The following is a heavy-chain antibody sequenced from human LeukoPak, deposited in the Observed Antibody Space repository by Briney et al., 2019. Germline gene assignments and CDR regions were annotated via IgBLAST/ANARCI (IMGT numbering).Heavy chain of an antibody. V-gene: IGHV4-61*02. CDR1: GGSISSGSDY. CDR3: ARLNSGSYWGGFDY. CDR2: ISATGST. J-gene: IGHJ4*02. Sequence: TLSLTCTVSGGSISSGSDYWSWIRQPAGKGLEWIGRISATGSTNSNPSLKSRVTISVDTSKSQFSLKLTSVTAADTAVYFCARLNSGSYWGGFDYWGQGTLLTVSS. D-gene: IGHD1-26*01.